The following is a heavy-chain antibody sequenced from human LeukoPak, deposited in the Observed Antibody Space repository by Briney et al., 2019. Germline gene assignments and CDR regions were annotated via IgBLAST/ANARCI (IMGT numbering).Heavy chain of an antibody. D-gene: IGHD3-10*01. CDR3: ARDSGPWGVFDP. Sequence: PSETLPLTCAVYGGSFSGYYWSWIRQPPGKGLEWIGEINHSGSTNYNPSLKSRVTISIDMSNNHFSLNLRSVTAADKAVYYCARDSGPWGVFDPWGQGTLVTVSS. J-gene: IGHJ5*02. CDR2: INHSGST. V-gene: IGHV4-34*01. CDR1: GGSFSGYY.